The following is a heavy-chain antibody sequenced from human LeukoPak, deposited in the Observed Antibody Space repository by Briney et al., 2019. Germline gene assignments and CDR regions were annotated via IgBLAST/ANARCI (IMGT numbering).Heavy chain of an antibody. D-gene: IGHD5-12*01. CDR2: INPNSGGT. CDR3: ARDMSDSGYDQNDY. J-gene: IGHJ4*02. V-gene: IGHV1-2*03. Sequence: LVASVKVSCKASGYTFTGYYMHWVRQAPGQGLEWMGWINPNSGGTNYAQKFQGRVTMTRDTSISTAYMELSRLRSDDTAVYYYARDMSDSGYDQNDYWGQGTLVTVSS. CDR1: GYTFTGYY.